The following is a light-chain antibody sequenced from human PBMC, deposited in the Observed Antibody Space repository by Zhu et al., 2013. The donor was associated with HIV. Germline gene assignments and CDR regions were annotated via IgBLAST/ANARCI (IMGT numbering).Light chain of an antibody. J-gene: IGKJ4*01. V-gene: IGKV3D-20*02. CDR2: GAS. Sequence: EIVMTQSPGTLSLSPGERASLSCRASQSIRPTYLAWYQQKRGQAPRLLLYGASNRATGVPGRFSGSGSGTDSNLTITNVEPEDVGYYYCQQRDKWIFTFGGGTTVEIK. CDR3: QQRDKWIFT. CDR1: QSIRPTY.